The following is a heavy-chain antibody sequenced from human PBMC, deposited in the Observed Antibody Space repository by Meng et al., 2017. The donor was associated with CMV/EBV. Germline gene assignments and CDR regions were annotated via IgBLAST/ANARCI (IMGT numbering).Heavy chain of an antibody. CDR1: GGPVSSYY. D-gene: IGHD3-3*01. V-gene: IGHV4-59*02. CDR2: IYYSGST. CDR3: AREDGYDFCDGYLYD. J-gene: IGHJ4*02. Sequence: GSLRLSCTVSGGPVSSYYWSWIRQPPGKGLEWIGYIYYSGSTNYNPSLKSRVTISVDTSKNQFSQKLSSVTAADTAVYYYAREDGYDFCDGYLYDWGQGTLVTVSS.